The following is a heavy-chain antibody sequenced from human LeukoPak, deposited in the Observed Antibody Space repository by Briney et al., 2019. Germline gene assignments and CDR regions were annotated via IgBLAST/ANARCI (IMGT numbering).Heavy chain of an antibody. J-gene: IGHJ3*02. CDR1: GFTFSSYA. CDR3: AKPEQWYDFWSGRPSAFDI. D-gene: IGHD3-3*01. CDR2: ISGSGGST. V-gene: IGHV3-23*01. Sequence: PGGSLRLSCAASGFTFSSYAMSWVRQAPGKGLEWVSAISGSGGSTYYADSVKGRFTISRDNSKNTLYLQMNSLRAEDTAVYYCAKPEQWYDFWSGRPSAFDIWGQGTMVTVSS.